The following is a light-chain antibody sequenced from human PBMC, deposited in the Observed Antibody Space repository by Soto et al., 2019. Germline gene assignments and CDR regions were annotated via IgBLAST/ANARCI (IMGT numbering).Light chain of an antibody. CDR3: SSYTSSSTLYV. J-gene: IGLJ1*01. V-gene: IGLV2-14*01. CDR1: SSDVGGYNY. Sequence: QSVLTQPASVSGSPGQSITISCTGTSSDVGGYNYVSWYQQHPGNAPKLMIYDVSHRPSGVSNRFSGSKSGNTASLTISGLQAEDEADYYCSSYTSSSTLYVFGTGTKLTVL. CDR2: DVS.